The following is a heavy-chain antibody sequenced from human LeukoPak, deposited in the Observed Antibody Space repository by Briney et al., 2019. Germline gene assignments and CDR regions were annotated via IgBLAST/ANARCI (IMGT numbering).Heavy chain of an antibody. CDR1: GFTFSSYA. V-gene: IGHV3-23*01. D-gene: IGHD3-10*01. Sequence: GGSLRLSCAASGFTFSSYAMSWVRQAPGKGLEWVSAISGSGGSTYYADSVKGRFTISRDNSKNTLYLQMNSLRAEDTAVYYCATSSLLWFGELVDYWGQGTLVTVSS. CDR3: ATSSLLWFGELVDY. J-gene: IGHJ4*02. CDR2: ISGSGGST.